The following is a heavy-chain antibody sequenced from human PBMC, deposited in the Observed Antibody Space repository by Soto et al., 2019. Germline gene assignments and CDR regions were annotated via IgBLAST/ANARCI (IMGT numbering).Heavy chain of an antibody. V-gene: IGHV1-69*12. CDR2: IIPVFGSA. J-gene: IGHJ6*02. CDR1: GRTFRSYA. Sequence: QVQLVQSGAEVKKPGSSVKVSCKASGRTFRSYALRWVRQAPGQGLEWMGGIIPVFGSADDAQKFQGRVTVAADESTRTADMELSSRTSEDRAAYYGARHVPAARCYYGMDVRGQGTTVTVSS. CDR3: ARHVPAARCYYGMDV. D-gene: IGHD2-2*01.